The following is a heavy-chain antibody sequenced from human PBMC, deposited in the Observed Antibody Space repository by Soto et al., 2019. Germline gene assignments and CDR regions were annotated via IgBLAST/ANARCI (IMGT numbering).Heavy chain of an antibody. D-gene: IGHD5-12*01. Sequence: PGGSLRLSCAAAGFTFSSYAMNWVRQAPGKGLEWVSSIGSSGDRTYYADSVKGRFTISRDNSKNTLFLHLSSLRAEDTAVYFCAKDARAWHLSGMDVWGQGTTVTVSS. CDR3: AKDARAWHLSGMDV. V-gene: IGHV3-23*01. CDR2: IGSSGDRT. J-gene: IGHJ6*02. CDR1: GFTFSSYA.